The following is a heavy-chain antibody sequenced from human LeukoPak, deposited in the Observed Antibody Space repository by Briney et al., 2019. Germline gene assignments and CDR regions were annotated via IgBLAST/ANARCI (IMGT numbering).Heavy chain of an antibody. CDR3: ARVSRSYSSSWADY. CDR1: GGSISSSSYY. Sequence: SETLSLTCTVSGGSISSSSYYWGWIRQPPGKGLEWIGYIYHSGSTYYNPSLKSRVTISVDRSKNQFSLKLSSVTAADTAVYYCARVSRSYSSSWADYWGQGTLVTVSS. D-gene: IGHD6-13*01. J-gene: IGHJ4*02. CDR2: IYHSGST. V-gene: IGHV4-39*07.